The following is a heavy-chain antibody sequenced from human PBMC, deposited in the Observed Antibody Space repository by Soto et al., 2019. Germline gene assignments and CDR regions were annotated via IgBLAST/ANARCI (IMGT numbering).Heavy chain of an antibody. D-gene: IGHD6-13*01. J-gene: IGHJ6*02. CDR1: GFTFSSYG. CDR2: ISYDGSNK. Sequence: GGSLRLSCAASGFTFSSYGMHWVRQAPGKGLEWVAVISYDGSNKYYADSVKGRFTISRDNSKNTLYLQMNSLRAEDTAVYYCAKVGRSSSWSNYYYGMDVWGQGTTVTV. V-gene: IGHV3-30*18. CDR3: AKVGRSSSWSNYYYGMDV.